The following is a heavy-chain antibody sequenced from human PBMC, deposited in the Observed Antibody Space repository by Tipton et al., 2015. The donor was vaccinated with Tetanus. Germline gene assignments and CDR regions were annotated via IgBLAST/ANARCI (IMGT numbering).Heavy chain of an antibody. Sequence: QLVQSGADVKKPGDSLKISCQTSGYNFSHYSIGWVRQMPGKGLDWVGIIDPRDSEARYGPSFQGQVTISADKSISTTYLQWGSLRASDTAIYYCARRRSAVLSGAYHWYFDLWGRGTMVTVSS. V-gene: IGHV5-51*01. CDR1: GYNFSHYS. CDR3: ARRRSAVLSGAYHWYFDL. D-gene: IGHD3-3*01. J-gene: IGHJ2*01. CDR2: IDPRDSEA.